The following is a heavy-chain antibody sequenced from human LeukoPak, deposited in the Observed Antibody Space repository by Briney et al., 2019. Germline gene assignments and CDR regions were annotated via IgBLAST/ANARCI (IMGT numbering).Heavy chain of an antibody. CDR1: GGSFSGYY. CDR2: INHSGST. Sequence: SETLSLTCAVYGGSFSGYYWSWIRQPPGKGLEWIGEINHSGSTNYNPSLKSRVTISVDTSKNQFSLKLSSVTAADTAVYYCARRRGAVAGRNYYYMDVWGKGTTVTVSS. J-gene: IGHJ6*03. D-gene: IGHD6-19*01. CDR3: ARRRGAVAGRNYYYMDV. V-gene: IGHV4-34*01.